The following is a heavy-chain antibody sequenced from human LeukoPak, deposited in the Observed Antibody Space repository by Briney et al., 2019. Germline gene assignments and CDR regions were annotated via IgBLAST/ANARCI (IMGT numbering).Heavy chain of an antibody. Sequence: SETLSLTCAVYGGSFSGYYWSWIRQPPGKGLEWIGEINHSGSTNYNPPLKSRVTISVDTSKNQFSLKLSSVTAADTAVYYCAREDYYGSGSSYWGQGTLVTVSS. V-gene: IGHV4-34*01. CDR3: AREDYYGSGSSY. D-gene: IGHD3-10*01. CDR1: GGSFSGYY. J-gene: IGHJ4*02. CDR2: INHSGST.